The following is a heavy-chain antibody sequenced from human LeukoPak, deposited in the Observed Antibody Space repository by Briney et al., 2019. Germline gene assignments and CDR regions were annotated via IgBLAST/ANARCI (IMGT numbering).Heavy chain of an antibody. CDR1: GFTFSSYG. Sequence: PGRSLRLSCAASGFTFSSYGMHWVRQAPGKGLEWVAVISYDGSNKYYADSVKGRFTISRDNSKNTLYLQMNSLRAEDTAIYYCARDREEKARIGGMDVWGQGTTVIVSS. D-gene: IGHD3-16*01. J-gene: IGHJ6*02. V-gene: IGHV3-30*03. CDR3: ARDREEKARIGGMDV. CDR2: ISYDGSNK.